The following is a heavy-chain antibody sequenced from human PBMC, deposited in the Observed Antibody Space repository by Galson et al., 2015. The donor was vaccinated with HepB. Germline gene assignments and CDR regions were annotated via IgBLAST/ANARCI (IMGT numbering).Heavy chain of an antibody. V-gene: IGHV3-53*04. CDR3: ARDRVDYGSGSYYFDY. CDR1: GFTVSSNY. J-gene: IGHJ4*02. D-gene: IGHD3-10*01. CDR2: IYSGGST. Sequence: SLRLSCAASGFTVSSNYMSWVRQAPGKGLEWVSVIYSGGSTYYADSVKGRFTISRHNSKNTLYLQMNSLRAEDTAVYYCARDRVDYGSGSYYFDYWGQGTLVTVSS.